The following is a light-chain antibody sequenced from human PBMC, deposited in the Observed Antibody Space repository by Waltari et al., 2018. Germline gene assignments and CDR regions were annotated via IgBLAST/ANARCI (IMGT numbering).Light chain of an antibody. V-gene: IGKV1-27*01. CDR3: QNYNSAPLFT. Sequence: DIQMTQSPSSLSASVGDRVTITCRASQGISNYLAWYQQKPGEVPNLLIYAASTLQSGVPSRFSGSGSGTDFTLTISSLQPEDVATYYCQNYNSAPLFTFGLGTKVDIK. CDR2: AAS. J-gene: IGKJ3*01. CDR1: QGISNY.